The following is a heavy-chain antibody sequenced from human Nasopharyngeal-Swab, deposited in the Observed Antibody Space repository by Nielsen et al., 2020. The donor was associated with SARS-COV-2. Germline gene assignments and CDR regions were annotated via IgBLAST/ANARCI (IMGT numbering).Heavy chain of an antibody. J-gene: IGHJ5*02. V-gene: IGHV3-74*01. CDR3: ARGPSLGWFDP. CDR1: GFTFFSYW. CDR2: INSEGTTT. Sequence: GGSLRLSCAASGFTFFSYWMHWVRQAPGKGLEWVSFINSEGTTTTYADSVKGRFTISRDDATNTLFLQMNSLRADDTGVYYCARGPSLGWFDPWGQGTLVTVSS.